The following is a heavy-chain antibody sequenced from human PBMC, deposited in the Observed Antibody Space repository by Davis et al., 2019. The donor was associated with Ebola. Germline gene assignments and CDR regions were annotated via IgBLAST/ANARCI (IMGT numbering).Heavy chain of an antibody. CDR2: ISSSGRIR. Sequence: GGSLRLSCAASGFTFSNYEMNWVRQAPGKGLKWVSYISSSGRIRYYADSVKGRFTISRDNAKNSLYLQMNSLRAEDTAVYYCARDAAAAGNFDYWGQGTLVTVSS. CDR1: GFTFSNYE. CDR3: ARDAAAAGNFDY. V-gene: IGHV3-48*03. J-gene: IGHJ4*02. D-gene: IGHD6-13*01.